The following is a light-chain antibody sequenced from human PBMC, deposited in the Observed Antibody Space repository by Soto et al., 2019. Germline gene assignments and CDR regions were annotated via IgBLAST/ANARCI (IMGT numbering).Light chain of an antibody. Sequence: EIVLTQSPGTLSLSPGERATLSCRASQSVSSSYLAWYQQKPGQPPRLLIYAASSRATGSPDRFSGGGSGTDFTLTISRLEPEDFATYYCLQDYNYPRTFGQGTKVDVK. CDR3: LQDYNYPRT. CDR1: QSVSSSY. V-gene: IGKV3-20*01. CDR2: AAS. J-gene: IGKJ1*01.